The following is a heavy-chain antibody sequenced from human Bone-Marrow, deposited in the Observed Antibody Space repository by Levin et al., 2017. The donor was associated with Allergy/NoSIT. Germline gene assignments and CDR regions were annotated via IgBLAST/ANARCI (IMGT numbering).Heavy chain of an antibody. J-gene: IGHJ3*02. CDR3: ARGITIFGVVIIRGGKDAFDS. CDR2: IIPIFGTA. V-gene: IGHV1-69*06. CDR1: GGTFSSYA. Sequence: GGSLRLSCKASGGTFSSYAISWVRQAPGQGLEWMGGIIPIFGTANYAQKLQGRVTITADKSTSTAYMELSSLRSEDTAVYYCARGITIFGVVIIRGGKDAFDSWGQGTMVTVSS. D-gene: IGHD3-3*01.